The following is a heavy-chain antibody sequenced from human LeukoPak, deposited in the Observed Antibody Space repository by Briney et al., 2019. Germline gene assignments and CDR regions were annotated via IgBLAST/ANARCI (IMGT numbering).Heavy chain of an antibody. V-gene: IGHV4-39*01. Sequence: SETLSLTCTVSGGSISSSSYYWGWIRQPPGKGLEWIGSIYYSGSTYYNPSLKSRVTISVDTSKNQFSLKLSSVTAADTAVYYCARLGCTNGVCYSQDYYYMDVWGKGTPVTVSS. CDR2: IYYSGST. CDR3: ARLGCTNGVCYSQDYYYMDV. CDR1: GGSISSSSYY. D-gene: IGHD2-8*01. J-gene: IGHJ6*03.